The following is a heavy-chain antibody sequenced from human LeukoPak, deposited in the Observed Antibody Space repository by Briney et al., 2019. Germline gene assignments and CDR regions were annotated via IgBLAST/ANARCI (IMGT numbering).Heavy chain of an antibody. D-gene: IGHD2-15*01. CDR3: ARPRAGNCSGGSCYFDY. Sequence: PSETLSLTCTVSGGPISSSSYYWGWIPQPPGKGLEWIGSIYYSGSTYYNPSLKSRVTISVDTSKNQFSLKLSSVTAADTAVYYCARPRAGNCSGGSCYFDYWGQGTLVTVSS. CDR2: IYYSGST. J-gene: IGHJ4*02. CDR1: GGPISSSSYY. V-gene: IGHV4-39*01.